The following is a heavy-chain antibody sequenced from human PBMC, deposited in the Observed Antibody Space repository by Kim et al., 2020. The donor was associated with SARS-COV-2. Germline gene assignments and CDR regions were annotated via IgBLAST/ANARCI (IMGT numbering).Heavy chain of an antibody. V-gene: IGHV3-64*01. D-gene: IGHD5-18*01. Sequence: TYYANSVKGRFTISRDNSKNTLYLQMGSLRAEDMAVYYCARDSYGDAFDIWGQGTMVTVSS. J-gene: IGHJ3*02. CDR2: T. CDR3: ARDSYGDAFDI.